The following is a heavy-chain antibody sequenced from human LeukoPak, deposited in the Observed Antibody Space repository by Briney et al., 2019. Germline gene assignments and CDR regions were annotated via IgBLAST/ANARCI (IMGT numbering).Heavy chain of an antibody. V-gene: IGHV3-23*01. CDR3: AKDHTIVVVTVPDY. CDR1: GFTFSSYG. D-gene: IGHD2-21*02. CDR2: ISGSGGST. Sequence: GGSLRLSCAASGFTFSSYGMSWVRQAPGKGLEWVSAISGSGGSTYYADSVKGRFTISRDNSKNTLYLQMNSLRAEDTAVYYCAKDHTIVVVTVPDYWGQGTLVTVSS. J-gene: IGHJ4*02.